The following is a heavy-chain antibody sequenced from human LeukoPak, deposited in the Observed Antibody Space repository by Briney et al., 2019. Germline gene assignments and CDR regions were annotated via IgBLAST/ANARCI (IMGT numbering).Heavy chain of an antibody. CDR2: INHSGST. CDR3: ARGPYTYYYGSGSSTTYNWFDP. J-gene: IGHJ5*02. V-gene: IGHV4-34*01. CDR1: GYSITSGYY. Sequence: PSETLSLTCGVSGYSITSGYYWSWIRQPPGKGLEWIGEINHSGSTNYNPSLKSRVTISVDTSKNQFSLKLSSVTAADTAVYYCARGPYTYYYGSGSSTTYNWFDPWGQGTLVTVSS. D-gene: IGHD3-10*01.